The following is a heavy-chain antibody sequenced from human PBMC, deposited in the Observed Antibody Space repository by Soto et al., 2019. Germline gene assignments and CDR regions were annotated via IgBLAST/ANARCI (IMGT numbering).Heavy chain of an antibody. Sequence: LRLSCAASGFTFILYSMIWVRQAPGKGLEWVASITSSSSSYIYYEDSLKGRFTISRDNAKNSLFLQLDSLRAEDTAVYFCVRARSTDSRPDYWGQGTLVTVSS. CDR2: ITSSSSSYI. CDR3: VRARSTDSRPDY. V-gene: IGHV3-21*01. D-gene: IGHD3-22*01. CDR1: GFTFILYS. J-gene: IGHJ4*02.